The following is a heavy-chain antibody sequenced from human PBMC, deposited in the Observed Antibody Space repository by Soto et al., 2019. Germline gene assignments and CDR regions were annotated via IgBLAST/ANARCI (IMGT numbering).Heavy chain of an antibody. J-gene: IGHJ6*02. Sequence: QVQLVQSGAEVKKPGSSVRVSCKSSGGTFSSHSINWVRQAPGQGLEWMGGIIPIFGPANFAKKFQGRVTITADESTTTAYMELSSLTSEDTAVYYCATGSFTSTGGRIGSHYNAMDVWGRGTTVTVSS. V-gene: IGHV1-69*01. CDR1: GGTFSSHS. CDR3: ATGSFTSTGGRIGSHYNAMDV. D-gene: IGHD1-1*01. CDR2: IIPIFGPA.